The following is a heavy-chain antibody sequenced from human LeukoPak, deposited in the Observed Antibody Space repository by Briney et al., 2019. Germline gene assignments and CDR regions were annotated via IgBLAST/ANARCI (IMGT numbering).Heavy chain of an antibody. CDR2: INPNSGGT. V-gene: IGHV1-2*02. CDR1: GYTFTGYY. CDR3: ARDLRGYSGYDNY. D-gene: IGHD5-12*01. J-gene: IGHJ4*02. Sequence: ASVKVSCKASGYTFTGYYMHWVRQAPGQGLEWMGWINPNSGGTNYAQKFQGRVTMTRDTSISTAYMELSSLRSEDTAVYYCARDLRGYSGYDNYWGQGTLVTVSS.